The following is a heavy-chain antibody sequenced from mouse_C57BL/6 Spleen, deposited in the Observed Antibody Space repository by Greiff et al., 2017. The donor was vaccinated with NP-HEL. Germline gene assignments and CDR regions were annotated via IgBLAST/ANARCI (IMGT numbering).Heavy chain of an antibody. CDR1: GYSITSGYY. D-gene: IGHD4-1*02. CDR2: ISYDGSN. CDR3: ARDPTGTGFAY. Sequence: EVQLQESGPGLVKPSQSLSLTCSVTGYSITSGYYWNWIRQFLGNKLEWMGYISYDGSNNYNPSLKNRISITRDTSKNQFFLKLNSVTTEDTATYYCARDPTGTGFAYWGQGTLVTVSA. J-gene: IGHJ3*01. V-gene: IGHV3-6*01.